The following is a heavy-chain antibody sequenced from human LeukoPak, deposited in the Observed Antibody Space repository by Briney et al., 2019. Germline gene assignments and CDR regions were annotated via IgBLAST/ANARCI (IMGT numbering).Heavy chain of an antibody. V-gene: IGHV3-30-3*01. Sequence: GGSLRLSCAASGFTFSSYAMHWVRLAPGKGLEWVAVISYDGSNKYYADSVKGRFTISRDNSKNTLYLQMNSLRAEDTAVYYCASSRSNDYILGPWFDPWGQGTLVTVSS. CDR1: GFTFSSYA. D-gene: IGHD4-11*01. CDR2: ISYDGSNK. CDR3: ASSRSNDYILGPWFDP. J-gene: IGHJ5*02.